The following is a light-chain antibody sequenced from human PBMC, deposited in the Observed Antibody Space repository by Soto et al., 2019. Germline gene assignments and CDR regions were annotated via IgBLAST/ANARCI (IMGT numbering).Light chain of an antibody. J-gene: IGLJ2*01. CDR1: RADVGGYNY. CDR2: EVY. CDR3: SSYVTSNVVI. V-gene: IGLV2-8*01. Sequence: QSVLTQPPSASGSPGQSVTISCTGARADVGGYNYVSWFQHHPGKAPKLMIYEVYKRPSGVPARFSGSKSGNTASLTVSGLQLGDEAIYYCSSYVTSNVVIFGGGTKLTVL.